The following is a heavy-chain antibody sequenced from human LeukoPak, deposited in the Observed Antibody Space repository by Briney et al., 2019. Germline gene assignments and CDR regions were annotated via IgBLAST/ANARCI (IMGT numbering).Heavy chain of an antibody. J-gene: IGHJ5*02. Sequence: AETLSLTCALYGGSFSGYYWSWIRQPPGKGREWLGEINHSGSPNYNTPLKSRVTISVDTSKNQFSLKLSSVTAADTAVYYCARGRSVLRYFDWLFQTWGQGTLVTVSS. V-gene: IGHV4-34*01. CDR3: ARGRSVLRYFDWLFQT. CDR2: INHSGSP. CDR1: GGSFSGYY. D-gene: IGHD3-9*01.